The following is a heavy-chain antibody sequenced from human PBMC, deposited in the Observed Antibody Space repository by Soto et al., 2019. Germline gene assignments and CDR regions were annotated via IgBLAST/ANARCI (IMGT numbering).Heavy chain of an antibody. J-gene: IGHJ6*03. Sequence: EVQLLESGGGLVQPGGSLRLSCAASGFTFSSYAMSWVRQAPGKGLEWVSAISGSGGSTYYADSVKGRFTISRDNSKNTRYLQMNSLRAEDTAVYYCAKEGFVVVPAAMVDYIDVWGKGTTVTVSS. CDR1: GFTFSSYA. D-gene: IGHD2-2*01. CDR3: AKEGFVVVPAAMVDYIDV. V-gene: IGHV3-23*01. CDR2: ISGSGGST.